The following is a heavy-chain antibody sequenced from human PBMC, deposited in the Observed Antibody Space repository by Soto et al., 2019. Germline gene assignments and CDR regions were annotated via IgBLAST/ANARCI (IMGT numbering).Heavy chain of an antibody. D-gene: IGHD2-2*01. J-gene: IGHJ6*02. CDR1: GFTVSSNY. Sequence: EVQLVESGGGLVQPGGSLRLCCAASGFTVSSNYMSWVRQAPGKGLEWVSVIYSGGSTYYADSVKGRFTISRDNSKNTLYLQMNSLRAEDTAVYYCARGPSTAALYYYYGMDVWGQGTTVTVSS. V-gene: IGHV3-66*01. CDR3: ARGPSTAALYYYYGMDV. CDR2: IYSGGST.